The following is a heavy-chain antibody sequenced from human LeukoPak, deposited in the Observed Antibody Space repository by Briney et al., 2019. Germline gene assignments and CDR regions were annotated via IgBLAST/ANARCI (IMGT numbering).Heavy chain of an antibody. V-gene: IGHV3-64*01. CDR2: ITSNGDRT. J-gene: IGHJ3*02. Sequence: SGGSLRLSCAASGFTFSNSAMHWVRQAPGKGPEYVSAITSNGDRTYYANSVKGRFTISRDNSKNTLYLQMGCLRAEDMAVYYCARVGSWDAFDIWGQGTMVTVSS. CDR3: ARVGSWDAFDI. CDR1: GFTFSNSA. D-gene: IGHD1-26*01.